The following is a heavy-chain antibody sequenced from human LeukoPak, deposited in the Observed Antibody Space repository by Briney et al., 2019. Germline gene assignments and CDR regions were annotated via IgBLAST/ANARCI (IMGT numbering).Heavy chain of an antibody. D-gene: IGHD4-23*01. CDR3: ARVSRLGGGNFYGMDV. Sequence: GGSLRLSCAASGFTFSSYSMNWVRQAPGKGLEWVSSISSSSSYIYYADSVKGRFTISRDNAKSSLYLQMNSLRAEDTAVYYCARVSRLGGGNFYGMDVWGQGTTVTVSS. V-gene: IGHV3-21*01. CDR2: ISSSSSYI. CDR1: GFTFSSYS. J-gene: IGHJ6*02.